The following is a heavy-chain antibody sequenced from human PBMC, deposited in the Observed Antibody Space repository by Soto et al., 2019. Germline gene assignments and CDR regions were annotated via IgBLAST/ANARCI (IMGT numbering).Heavy chain of an antibody. V-gene: IGHV3-74*01. CDR2: INSDGSST. J-gene: IGHJ3*02. CDR3: ARERGCGDCYLDSDAFDI. Sequence: GGSLRLSCAASGFTFSVYWMHWVRQAPGKGLVWVSRINSDGSSTSYAQKFQGRVTMTRDTSTSTVYMELSSLRSEDTAVYYCARERGCGDCYLDSDAFDIWGQGTMVTVSS. D-gene: IGHD2-21*02. CDR1: GFTFSVYW.